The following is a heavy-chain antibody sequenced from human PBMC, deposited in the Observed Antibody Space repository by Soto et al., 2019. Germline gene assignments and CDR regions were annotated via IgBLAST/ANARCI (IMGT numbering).Heavy chain of an antibody. CDR1: GFSLSNARMG. CDR3: ARIWGPYYYYGMDV. CDR2: IFSNDEK. Sequence: QVTLKESGPVLVKPTETLTLTCTVSGFSLSNARMGVSWIRQPPGKALEWLAHIFSNDEKSYSTSLKSRLTISRDTSKSQLVLTMTNMAPVDTATYYCARIWGPYYYYGMDVWGQGTTFTVSS. V-gene: IGHV2-26*01. D-gene: IGHD7-27*01. J-gene: IGHJ6*02.